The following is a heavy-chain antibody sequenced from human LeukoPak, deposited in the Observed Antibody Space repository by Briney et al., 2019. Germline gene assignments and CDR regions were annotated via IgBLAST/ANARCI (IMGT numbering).Heavy chain of an antibody. CDR1: GFTFSSYG. J-gene: IGHJ3*02. D-gene: IGHD1-26*01. V-gene: IGHV3-30*02. CDR2: IRYDGSNK. CDR3: AKNIVGALRGGAFDI. Sequence: KPGGSLRLSCAASGFTFSSYGMHWVRQAPGKGLEWVAFIRYDGSNKYYADSVKGRFTISRDNFKNTLYLQMNSLRAEDTAVYYCAKNIVGALRGGAFDIWGQGTMVTVSS.